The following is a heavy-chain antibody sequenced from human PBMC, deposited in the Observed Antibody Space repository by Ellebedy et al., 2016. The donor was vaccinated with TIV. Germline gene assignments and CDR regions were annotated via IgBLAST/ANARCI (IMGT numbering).Heavy chain of an antibody. V-gene: IGHV1-8*02. J-gene: IGHJ5*02. CDR3: VVGLFHP. CDR2: MKPGSGNT. CDR1: GYSFTTHG. D-gene: IGHD3/OR15-3a*01. Sequence: AASVKVSCKTSGYSFTTHGISWVRQATGQGLEYLGWMKPGSGNTGYAQKFEGRVTMTRNTSTSTAYMELSSRRSDDTAVYYCVVGLFHPWGQGTLVSVSS.